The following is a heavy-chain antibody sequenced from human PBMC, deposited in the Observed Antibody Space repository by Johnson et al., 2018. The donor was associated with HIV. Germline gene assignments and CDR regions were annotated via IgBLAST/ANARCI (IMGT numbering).Heavy chain of an antibody. Sequence: EVQLVESGGGLVQPGRSLRLSCAASGFTFDDYAMHWVRQAPGKGLEWVSGISWNSGSIGYADSVKGGFTISRDNAKNSLYLQMNNLRAEDTAVYYCARDRQAVRGTFDIWGQGTMVTVSS. CDR2: ISWNSGSI. J-gene: IGHJ3*02. V-gene: IGHV3-9*01. CDR3: ARDRQAVRGTFDI. CDR1: GFTFDDYA. D-gene: IGHD6-19*01.